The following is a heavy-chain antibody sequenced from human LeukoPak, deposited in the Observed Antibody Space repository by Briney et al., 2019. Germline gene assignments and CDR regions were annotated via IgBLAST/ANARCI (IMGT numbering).Heavy chain of an antibody. D-gene: IGHD3-9*01. CDR2: VYMAGST. Sequence: GGSLRLSCALSGFTVTDYYMSWVRQAPGKGLEWVSVVYMAGSTYYAHYVRGRFTVSRDTSKNTVYLQMNSLRVEDTAVYYCARNSDILTESYGAFDMWGQGTMVTVSS. V-gene: IGHV3-53*01. J-gene: IGHJ3*02. CDR3: ARNSDILTESYGAFDM. CDR1: GFTVTDYY.